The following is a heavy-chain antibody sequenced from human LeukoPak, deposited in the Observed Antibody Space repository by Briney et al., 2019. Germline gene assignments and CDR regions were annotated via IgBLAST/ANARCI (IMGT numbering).Heavy chain of an antibody. V-gene: IGHV3-7*01. D-gene: IGHD3-10*01. CDR2: IRQDGNEQ. J-gene: IGHJ4*02. CDR3: ASGDALDF. CDR1: GFTMRNYW. Sequence: GGSLRLSCAASGFTMRNYWMTWVRQAPGKGLEWVANIRQDGNEQYYMGSVRGRSTISRDNAKNPLYLQMDSLRAEDTAVYYCASGDALDFWGRETLVIVSS.